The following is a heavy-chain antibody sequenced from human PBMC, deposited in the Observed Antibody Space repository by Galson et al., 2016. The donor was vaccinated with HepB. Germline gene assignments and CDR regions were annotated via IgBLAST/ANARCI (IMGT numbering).Heavy chain of an antibody. J-gene: IGHJ4*02. D-gene: IGHD2-2*01. V-gene: IGHV3-23*01. Sequence: SLRLSCAASGFTFSNYAMSWVRQAPGKGLEWVSVISSYTGTTDYADSVKGRFTTSRDNSKNTLFLQMNSLRAEDSAIYYCAKDGAIYGSCTSTSCSSYSDYWGQGTLVTVSS. CDR3: AKDGAIYGSCTSTSCSSYSDY. CDR2: ISSYTGTT. CDR1: GFTFSNYA.